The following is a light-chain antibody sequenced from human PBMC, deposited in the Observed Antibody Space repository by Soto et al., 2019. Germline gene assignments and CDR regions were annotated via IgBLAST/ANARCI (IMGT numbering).Light chain of an antibody. CDR3: QQYNSPGT. CDR1: QSISSW. J-gene: IGKJ4*01. Sequence: DIQMTQSPSTLSASVGDRVTITCRASQSISSWLAWYQQKPGKAPKLLIYDASSLESGVPSRFSGSGSGTEFTLTISSLQPDDFATYYCQQYNSPGTFGGGTKVEIK. V-gene: IGKV1-5*01. CDR2: DAS.